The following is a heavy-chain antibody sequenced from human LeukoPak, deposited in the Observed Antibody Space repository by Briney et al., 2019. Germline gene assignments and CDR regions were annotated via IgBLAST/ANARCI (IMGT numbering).Heavy chain of an antibody. V-gene: IGHV3-23*01. Sequence: GGSLRLSCAASGFTFSSNYMSWVRQAPGKGLEWVSGTSGSGDYTYYADSVKGRFTISSDSSKNTLFLQMNSLRAEDTALYFCARKAQYNGHYPLDYWGRAPWSPSPQ. CDR1: GFTFSSNY. D-gene: IGHD1-7*01. CDR3: ARKAQYNGHYPLDY. CDR2: TSGSGDYT. J-gene: IGHJ4*02.